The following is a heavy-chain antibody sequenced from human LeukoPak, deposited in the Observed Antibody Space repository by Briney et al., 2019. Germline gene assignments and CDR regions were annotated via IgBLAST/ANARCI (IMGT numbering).Heavy chain of an antibody. V-gene: IGHV3-23*01. CDR2: FSGSGGLT. D-gene: IGHD6-19*01. Sequence: GGSLRLSCAASGFTFSTYAMSWVRQAPGKGLEWVSGFSGSGGLTYYADSVKGRFTISRDNSKNTLYLQMISLRAEDTAVYYCAVAGSAYWGQGTLVTVSS. J-gene: IGHJ4*02. CDR1: GFTFSTYA. CDR3: AVAGSAY.